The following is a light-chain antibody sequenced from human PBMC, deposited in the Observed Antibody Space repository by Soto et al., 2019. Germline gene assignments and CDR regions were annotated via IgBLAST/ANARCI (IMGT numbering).Light chain of an antibody. CDR3: SSYAGSNNRV. CDR2: EVS. V-gene: IGLV2-8*01. Sequence: QSALTQPPSASGSPGQSVTISCTGTSSDVGGYNYVSWYQQHPGKAPKLMIYEVSKRPSGVPDRFSGSKSGNTASLPVSGLQAEDEADYYCSSYAGSNNRVFGTGTKLTVL. J-gene: IGLJ1*01. CDR1: SSDVGGYNY.